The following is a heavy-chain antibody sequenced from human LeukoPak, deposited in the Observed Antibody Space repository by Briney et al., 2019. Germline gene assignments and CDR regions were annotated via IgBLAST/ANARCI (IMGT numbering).Heavy chain of an antibody. CDR3: ERHLGRTTIAAY. CDR1: GGSISSYY. D-gene: IGHD6-6*01. Sequence: PSEPLSLTCTVSGGSISSYYWSWIRQPPGKGLEGIGYIYTSGSTNYNPSLQSRVTISVDTYKTKFSLKLSSVTAADTAVYYCERHLGRTTIAAYWGQGTLVTVSS. CDR2: IYTSGST. V-gene: IGHV4-4*09. J-gene: IGHJ4*02.